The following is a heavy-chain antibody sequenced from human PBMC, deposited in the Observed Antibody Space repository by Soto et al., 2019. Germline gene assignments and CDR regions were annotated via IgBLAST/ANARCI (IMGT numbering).Heavy chain of an antibody. CDR1: GGSISSGGYY. V-gene: IGHV4-31*03. CDR3: ARRVIYYYDSTMGIGSFDI. D-gene: IGHD3-22*01. Sequence: QVQLQESGPGLVKPSQTLSLTCTVSGGSISSGGYYWSWIRQHPGKGLEWIGYIYYSGSTYYNPALKSRVTISVDTSKNQCALKLSSVTAADTAVYYCARRVIYYYDSTMGIGSFDIWGQGTMVTVSS. CDR2: IYYSGST. J-gene: IGHJ3*02.